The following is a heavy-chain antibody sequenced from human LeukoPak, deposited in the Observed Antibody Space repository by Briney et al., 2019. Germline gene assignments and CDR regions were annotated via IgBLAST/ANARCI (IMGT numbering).Heavy chain of an antibody. V-gene: IGHV3-23*01. CDR1: GLTFSSYA. J-gene: IGHJ4*02. Sequence: TGGSLRLSCAVSGLTFSSYAMSWVRQAPGKGLEWVSVISGSGGSTYYADSVKGRFTISRDNSKNTLYLQMNSLRAEDTAVYYCASSEYYYDSPFDYWGQGTLVTVSS. CDR3: ASSEYYYDSPFDY. CDR2: ISGSGGST. D-gene: IGHD3-22*01.